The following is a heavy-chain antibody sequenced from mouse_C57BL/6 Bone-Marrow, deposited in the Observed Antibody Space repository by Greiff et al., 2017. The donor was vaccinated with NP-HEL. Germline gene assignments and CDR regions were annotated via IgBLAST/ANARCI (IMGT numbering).Heavy chain of an antibody. J-gene: IGHJ3*01. CDR1: GYSITSDY. Sequence: EVKLQESGPGLAKPSQTLSLTCSVTGYSITSDYWNWIRKFPGNKLEYMGYISYSGSTYYNPSPKRRISLTRDTSKNQYYLQLNSVTTEDTATYYCARGELQRRGFATWGQGTLVTVSA. CDR2: ISYSGST. CDR3: ARGELQRRGFAT. D-gene: IGHD1-1*01. V-gene: IGHV3-8*01.